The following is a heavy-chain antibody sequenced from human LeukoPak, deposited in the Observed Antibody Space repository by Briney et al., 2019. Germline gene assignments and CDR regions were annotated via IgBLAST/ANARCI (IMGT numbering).Heavy chain of an antibody. V-gene: IGHV3-30-3*01. CDR1: GFTFSSYA. Sequence: GRSLRLSCAASGFTFSSYAMHWVRQAPGKGLEWVAVISYDGSNKYYADSVKGRFTISRDNPKNTLYLQMNSLRAEDTAVYYCARADHPIAAAGTLSDYWGQGTLVTVSS. D-gene: IGHD6-13*01. J-gene: IGHJ4*02. CDR2: ISYDGSNK. CDR3: ARADHPIAAAGTLSDY.